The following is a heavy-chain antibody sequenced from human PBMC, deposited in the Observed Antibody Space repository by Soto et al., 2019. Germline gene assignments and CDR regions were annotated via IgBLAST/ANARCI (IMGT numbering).Heavy chain of an antibody. D-gene: IGHD3-22*01. CDR3: GRLSYEFYYDRSGDDPLNH. V-gene: IGHV1-18*04. CDR2: ISAYNGKT. CDR1: GYTFTSYG. Sequence: QVQLVQSGAEVKKPGASVKVSCKASGYTFTSYGISWARQAPGHGLEWMGWISAYNGKTNYAQKLQVRVTMTTDPSTSTAYMDLRSLRFDDTAVYYCGRLSYEFYYDRSGDDPLNHWGQLTLVTVSS. J-gene: IGHJ5*02.